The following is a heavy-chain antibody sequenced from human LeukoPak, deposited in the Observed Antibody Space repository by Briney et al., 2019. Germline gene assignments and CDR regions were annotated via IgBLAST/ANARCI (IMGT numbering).Heavy chain of an antibody. CDR3: ATSPGIYYDSSGYYYFDY. CDR2: ISGSGGST. J-gene: IGHJ4*02. V-gene: IGHV3-23*01. Sequence: GGSLRLSCAASGFTFSSYAMSWVRQAPGKGLEWVSAISGSGGSTYYADSVKGRFTISRDNSKNTLYLQMNSLRAEDTAVYYCATSPGIYYDSSGYYYFDYWGQGTLVTVSS. CDR1: GFTFSSYA. D-gene: IGHD3-22*01.